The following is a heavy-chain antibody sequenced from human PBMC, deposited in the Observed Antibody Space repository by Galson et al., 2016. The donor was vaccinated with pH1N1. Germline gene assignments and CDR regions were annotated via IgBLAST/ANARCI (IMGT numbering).Heavy chain of an antibody. CDR1: GFTFNIFA. J-gene: IGHJ4*02. V-gene: IGHV3-23*01. D-gene: IGHD3-22*01. CDR2: ISASGANT. CDR3: VKLDSSGYYYGRFDS. Sequence: SLRLSCAASGFTFNIFAMSWVRQAPGKGPEWVSSISASGANTNYADPVKGRFTISRDHSKNTLYLHTNSLRAEDTAIYYCVKLDSSGYYYGRFDSWGQGTLVTVSS.